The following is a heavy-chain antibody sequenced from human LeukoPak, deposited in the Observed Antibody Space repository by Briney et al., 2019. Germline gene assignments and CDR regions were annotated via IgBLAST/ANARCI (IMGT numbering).Heavy chain of an antibody. V-gene: IGHV3-9*01. CDR2: ISWNSGSI. D-gene: IGHD6-13*01. CDR1: GFTFDDYA. CDR3: AKDLAAAVTGGFDY. J-gene: IGHJ4*02. Sequence: GGSLRLSCAASGFTFDDYAMHWARQAPGKGLEWVSGISWNSGSIGYADSVKGRFTISRDNAKNSLYLQMNSLRAEDTALYYCAKDLAAAVTGGFDYWGQGTLVTVSS.